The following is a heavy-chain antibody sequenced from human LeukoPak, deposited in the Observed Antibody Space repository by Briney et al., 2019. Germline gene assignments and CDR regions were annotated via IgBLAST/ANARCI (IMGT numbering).Heavy chain of an antibody. Sequence: SETLSLTCTVSGDSISTSNSYWGWIRQPPGKGLEWIGSIYYSGNTYYNASLKSRVTISVDTSKNQFSLKLTSVTAADTAVYYCASAVYCSSTSCLSGDGNWFDPWGQGTLVTVSS. CDR1: GDSISTSNSY. CDR3: ASAVYCSSTSCLSGDGNWFDP. CDR2: IYYSGNT. J-gene: IGHJ5*02. D-gene: IGHD2-2*01. V-gene: IGHV4-39*01.